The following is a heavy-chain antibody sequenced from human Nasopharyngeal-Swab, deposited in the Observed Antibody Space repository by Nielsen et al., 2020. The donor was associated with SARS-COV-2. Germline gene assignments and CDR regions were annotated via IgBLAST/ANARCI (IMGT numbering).Heavy chain of an antibody. J-gene: IGHJ6*02. Sequence: GGSLRLSCAASGFTFSSSAISWVRQAPGMGLEWVSTIGSGGNTIYAESVKGRFTISRDNSKNTLYLQMNSLRAEDTAVYYCARDCSGGSCRYGMDVWGQGTTVTVSS. V-gene: IGHV3-23*01. CDR2: IGSGGNT. CDR1: GFTFSSSA. D-gene: IGHD2-15*01. CDR3: ARDCSGGSCRYGMDV.